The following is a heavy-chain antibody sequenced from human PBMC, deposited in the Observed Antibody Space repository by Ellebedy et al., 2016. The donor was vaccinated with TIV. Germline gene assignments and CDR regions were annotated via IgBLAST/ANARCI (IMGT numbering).Heavy chain of an antibody. Sequence: ASVKVSXKAPGGTFNNHAISWVRQAPGQGLEWMGEIIPMFGTANYAQKFQDRVTITADESTSTAYMEMSSLRSDDTAMYYCARVSCSGTDCPSPTYYEYMDVWGKGTTVSVSS. J-gene: IGHJ6*03. V-gene: IGHV1-69*13. CDR1: GGTFNNHA. D-gene: IGHD2-2*01. CDR3: ARVSCSGTDCPSPTYYEYMDV. CDR2: IIPMFGTA.